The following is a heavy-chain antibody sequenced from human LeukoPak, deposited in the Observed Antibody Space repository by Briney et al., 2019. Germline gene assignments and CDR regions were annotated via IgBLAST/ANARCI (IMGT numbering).Heavy chain of an antibody. V-gene: IGHV3-23*01. CDR1: GFTFSSYA. J-gene: IGHJ4*02. D-gene: IGHD2-15*01. CDR2: ISGSGGST. Sequence: PGGSLRLSCAASGFTFSSYAMSWVRQAPGKGLEWVSAISGSGGSTHYADSVKGRFASSRDKSNNTLFLQMNSLRAEDTAIYYCARVYGSSYHFDYWGQGTLVTVSS. CDR3: ARVYGSSYHFDY.